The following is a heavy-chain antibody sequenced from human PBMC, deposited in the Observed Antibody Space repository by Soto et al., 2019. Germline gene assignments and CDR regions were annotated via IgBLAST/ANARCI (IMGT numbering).Heavy chain of an antibody. CDR1: GFTFSSYG. J-gene: IGHJ6*02. D-gene: IGHD5-18*01. Sequence: PGGSLRLSCAASGFTFSSYGMHWVRQAPGKGLEWVAVISYDGSNKYYADSVKGRFTISRDNSKNTLYLQMNSLRAEDTAVYYCAKDRFREDTAMVNGYYYGMDVWGQGTTVTDSS. CDR2: ISYDGSNK. V-gene: IGHV3-30*18. CDR3: AKDRFREDTAMVNGYYYGMDV.